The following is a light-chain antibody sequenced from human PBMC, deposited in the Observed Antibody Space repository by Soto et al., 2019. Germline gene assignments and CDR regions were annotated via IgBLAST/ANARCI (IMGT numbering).Light chain of an antibody. J-gene: IGKJ4*01. CDR1: QSVGSN. Sequence: EIVMTQSPATLSVSPGERATLSCRASQSVGSNLAWYQQKPGQAPRLLIYDISARATGIPARFSGSGSGTEFILTISSLQSEDFVVYYCQQYPSWPLTFGGGTKV. CDR3: QQYPSWPLT. CDR2: DIS. V-gene: IGKV3-15*01.